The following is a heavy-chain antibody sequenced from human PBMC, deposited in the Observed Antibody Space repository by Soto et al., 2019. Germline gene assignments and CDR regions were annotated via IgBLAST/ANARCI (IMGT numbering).Heavy chain of an antibody. CDR1: GFTFSSYG. J-gene: IGHJ4*02. V-gene: IGHV3-30*18. CDR2: ISYDGSNK. D-gene: IGHD6-13*01. CDR3: AKDDAGHFDY. Sequence: PGGSLRLSCAASGFTFSSYGMHWVRQAPGKGLEWVAVISYDGSNKYYADSVKGRFTISRDNSKNTLYLQMNSLRAEDTAVYYCAKDDAGHFDYWGQGTLVTVSS.